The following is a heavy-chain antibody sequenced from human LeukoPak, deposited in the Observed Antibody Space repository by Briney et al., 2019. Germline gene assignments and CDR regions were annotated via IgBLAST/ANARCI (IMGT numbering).Heavy chain of an antibody. Sequence: GGSLRLSCSASGFIISNYAMHWVRQAPGKGLEWVSYISSGGSTIYYADSVKGRFTISRDNAKNSLYLQMNSLRAEDTAVYYCARVGWVLRYAFDIWGQGTMVTVSS. V-gene: IGHV3-48*03. CDR1: GFIISNYA. CDR3: ARVGWVLRYAFDI. CDR2: ISSGGSTI. J-gene: IGHJ3*02. D-gene: IGHD3-16*01.